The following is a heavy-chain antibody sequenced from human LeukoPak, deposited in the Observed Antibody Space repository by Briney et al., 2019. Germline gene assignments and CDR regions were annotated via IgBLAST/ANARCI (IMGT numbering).Heavy chain of an antibody. CDR3: ARGAPSPYYYDTSGGDKGFDY. Sequence: GRSLRLSCAASGFTFSSYTMHWVRQAPGKGLEWVAVISYDGNNKYYADSVKGRFTISRDNSKNTLYLQMNSLRAEDTAVYYCARGAPSPYYYDTSGGDKGFDYWGQGTLVTVSS. CDR2: ISYDGNNK. CDR1: GFTFSSYT. D-gene: IGHD3-22*01. J-gene: IGHJ4*02. V-gene: IGHV3-30*04.